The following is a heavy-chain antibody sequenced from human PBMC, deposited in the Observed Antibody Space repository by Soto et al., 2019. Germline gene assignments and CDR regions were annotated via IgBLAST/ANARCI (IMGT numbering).Heavy chain of an antibody. CDR1: GASISSGDYF. V-gene: IGHV4-30-4*01. Sequence: TLSLTCTVSGASISSGDYFWSWIRQSPGKGLQWIGYIYDSGSSYYNPSLKSRVSMSVDTSKNQFSLKLSSVTAADTAVYYCAREKGYISGPKNFDYWGQGTLVTVSS. CDR2: IYDSGSS. J-gene: IGHJ4*02. CDR3: AREKGYISGPKNFDY. D-gene: IGHD5-12*01.